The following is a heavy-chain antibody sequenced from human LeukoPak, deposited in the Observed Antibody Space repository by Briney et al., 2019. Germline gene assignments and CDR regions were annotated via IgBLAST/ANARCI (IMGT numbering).Heavy chain of an antibody. D-gene: IGHD5-18*01. V-gene: IGHV3-7*01. Sequence: PGGSLRLSCAASGFTFSSYWMSWVRQAPGKGREWGANIKQDGSEKYYVDSVKGRFTISRDNAKNSLYLQMNSLRAEDTAVYYCARDSWLLADAFDIWGQGTMVTVSS. J-gene: IGHJ3*02. CDR3: ARDSWLLADAFDI. CDR2: IKQDGSEK. CDR1: GFTFSSYW.